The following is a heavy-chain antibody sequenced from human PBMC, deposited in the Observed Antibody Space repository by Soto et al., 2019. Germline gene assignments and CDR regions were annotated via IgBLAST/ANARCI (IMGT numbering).Heavy chain of an antibody. D-gene: IGHD3-10*01. Sequence: ASVKVSCKASGYTFTSYYMHWVRQAPGQGLEWMGIINPSGGSTSYAQKFQGRVTMTRDTSTSTVYMELSSLRSEDTAVYYCTRDIGRFGDLSWFDPWGQGTLVTVSS. J-gene: IGHJ5*02. CDR2: INPSGGST. CDR1: GYTFTSYY. V-gene: IGHV1-46*03. CDR3: TRDIGRFGDLSWFDP.